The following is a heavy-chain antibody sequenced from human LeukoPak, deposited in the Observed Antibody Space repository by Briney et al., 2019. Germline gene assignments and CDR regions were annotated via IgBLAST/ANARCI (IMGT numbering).Heavy chain of an antibody. J-gene: IGHJ4*02. CDR2: VSYDGSYK. V-gene: IGHV3-30*04. Sequence: GXTXXNFAMHWVRQAPGKGXEWAAVVSYDGSYKYYADSVKGRFTISRDNSKNTLYVQMNRLRAEDTAVYYXXRXXGXXAXXYXXYWGQGTLVTVSS. CDR1: GXTXXNFA. CDR3: XRXXGXXAXXYXXY.